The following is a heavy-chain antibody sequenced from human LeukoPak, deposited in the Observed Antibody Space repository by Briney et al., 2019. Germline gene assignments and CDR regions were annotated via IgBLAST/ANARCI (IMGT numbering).Heavy chain of an antibody. CDR3: ARHVEYCGGGSRYTLQIDY. V-gene: IGHV4-59*08. J-gene: IGHJ4*02. CDR2: IHYSGST. D-gene: IGHD2-15*01. CDR1: GGSISSNY. Sequence: SETLSLTCTVSGGSISSNYWSWIRQPPGKGLEWIGDIHYSGSTNYNPSLKSRATISVDTSKNQFSLRLSSVTAADTAVYYCARHVEYCGGGSRYTLQIDYWGQGTLVTVSS.